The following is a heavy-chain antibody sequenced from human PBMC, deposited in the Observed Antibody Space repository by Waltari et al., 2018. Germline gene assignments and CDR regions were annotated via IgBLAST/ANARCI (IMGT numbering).Heavy chain of an antibody. CDR2: INHIGRS. CDR3: ARTQRNTTPRGVIYHFDI. Sequence: QVQLQQWGAGLLKPSETLSLTCGVYGGSLRSYYWSWIRQPPGKGLEWIGEINHIGRSNHNVSLKSRVTISVDTSNNQVSLKLNSVTAADTAVYYCARTQRNTTPRGVIYHFDIWGQGTRVTVSS. J-gene: IGHJ4*02. D-gene: IGHD3-10*01. CDR1: GGSLRSYY. V-gene: IGHV4-34*01.